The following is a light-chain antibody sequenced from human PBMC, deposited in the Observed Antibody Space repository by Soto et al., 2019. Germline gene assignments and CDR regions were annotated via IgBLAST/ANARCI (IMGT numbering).Light chain of an antibody. CDR3: QKYNSVTSLT. V-gene: IGKV1-27*01. Sequence: KVYQSPSSLSASVGDRVTITCRASQGISNYVAWYQQKPGKVPKLLIYAASTLQSGVPSRFSGSGSGTDFTLTISRLQPEDVATYYRQKYNSVTSLTFAPGTKVDIK. CDR2: AAS. J-gene: IGKJ3*01. CDR1: QGISNY.